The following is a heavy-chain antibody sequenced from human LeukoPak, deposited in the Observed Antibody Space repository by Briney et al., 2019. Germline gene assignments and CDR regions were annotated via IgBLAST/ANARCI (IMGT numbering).Heavy chain of an antibody. Sequence: KASETLSLTCTVSGGSISSYYWGWIRQPPGKGLEWIGHIHHTGSTYYNPSLKSRVTISVDTSKNQFSLKLSSVTAADTAVYYCASTSGSYPHFDYWGQGTLVTVSS. J-gene: IGHJ4*02. V-gene: IGHV4-59*04. CDR3: ASTSGSYPHFDY. D-gene: IGHD1-26*01. CDR2: IHHTGST. CDR1: GGSISSYY.